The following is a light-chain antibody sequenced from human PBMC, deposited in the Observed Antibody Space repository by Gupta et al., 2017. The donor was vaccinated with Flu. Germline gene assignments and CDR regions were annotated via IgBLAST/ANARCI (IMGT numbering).Light chain of an antibody. CDR3: QQRHSYPQT. CDR2: TAS. Sequence: DIQLTQSPSFLSASAGDRVTITCRASQGIRGELAWYQQKPGGAPNLLIYTASTLKSGVPSRFSGSGYGTEFTLTISSLQPEDFATYYCQQRHSYPQTFGQGTNLEIK. CDR1: QGIRGE. J-gene: IGKJ2*01. V-gene: IGKV1-9*01.